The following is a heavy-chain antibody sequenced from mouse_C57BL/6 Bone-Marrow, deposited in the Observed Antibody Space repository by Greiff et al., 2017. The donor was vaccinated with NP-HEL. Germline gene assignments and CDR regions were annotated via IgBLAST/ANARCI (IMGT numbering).Heavy chain of an antibody. CDR1: GYTFTDYY. V-gene: IGHV1-26*01. CDR3: ARSGSYYGSSPSYWYFEV. Sequence: EVQLQQSGPELVKPGASVKISCKASGYTFTDYYMNWVKQSHGKSLEWIGDINPNNGGNSYNQKLKGKAKLTVDQSYSTAYMALRSMTSEDSADYYCARSGSYYGSSPSYWYFEVWGTGTTVTVSS. J-gene: IGHJ1*03. D-gene: IGHD1-1*01. CDR2: INPNNGGN.